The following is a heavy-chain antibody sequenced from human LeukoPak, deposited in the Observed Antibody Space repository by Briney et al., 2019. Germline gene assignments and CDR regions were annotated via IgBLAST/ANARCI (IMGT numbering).Heavy chain of an antibody. V-gene: IGHV3-48*03. CDR3: ARDPLGYDILTGYTPRYFDY. J-gene: IGHJ4*02. CDR1: GFTFSSYE. CDR2: ISSSGSTI. Sequence: LPGGSLRLSCAASGFTFSSYEMNWVRQAPGKGLEWVSYISSSGSTICYADSVKGRFTISRDNAKNSLYLQMNSLRAEDTAVYYCARDPLGYDILTGYTPRYFDYWGQGTLVTVSS. D-gene: IGHD3-9*01.